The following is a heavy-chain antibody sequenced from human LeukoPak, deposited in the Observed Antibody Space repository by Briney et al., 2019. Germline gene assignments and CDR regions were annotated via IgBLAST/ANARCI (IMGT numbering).Heavy chain of an antibody. CDR2: VSTSGLTI. D-gene: IGHD5-18*01. CDR1: GFTFSSYE. Sequence: PGGSLRLSCTVSGFTFSSYEMEWVRQAPGKGLEWVSYVSTSGLTIYYADSVRGRFTTSRDNAKNSLYLQMTSLRVEDTAVYYCARDDARGYSYGQDSWGQGTLVTVSS. J-gene: IGHJ4*02. V-gene: IGHV3-48*03. CDR3: ARDDARGYSYGQDS.